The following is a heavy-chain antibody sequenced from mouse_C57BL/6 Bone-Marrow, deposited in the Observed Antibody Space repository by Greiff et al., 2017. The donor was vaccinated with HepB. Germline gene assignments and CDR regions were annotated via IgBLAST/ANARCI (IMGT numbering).Heavy chain of an antibody. CDR2: INPNNGGT. CDR1: GYTFTDYY. J-gene: IGHJ4*01. V-gene: IGHV1-26*01. CDR3: ARGEDYAMDY. Sequence: VQLQQSGPELAKPGASVKISCKASGYTFTDYYMNWVKQSHGKSLEWIGDINPNNGGTSYNQKFKGKATLTVDKSSSTAYMELRSLTSEDSAVYYCARGEDYAMDYWGQGTSVTVSS.